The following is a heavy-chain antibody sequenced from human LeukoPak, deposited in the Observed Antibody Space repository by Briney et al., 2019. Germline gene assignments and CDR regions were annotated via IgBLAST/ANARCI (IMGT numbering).Heavy chain of an antibody. CDR1: GFTFSSYG. CDR3: AQGKRYCSSTSCYLHYYYYMDV. J-gene: IGHJ6*03. Sequence: PGGSLRLSCAASGFTFSSYGMSWVRQAPGKGLEWVSAISGSGGSTYYADSVKGRFTISRDNSKNTLYLQMNSLRAEDTAVYYCAQGKRYCSSTSCYLHYYYYMDVWGKGTTVTISS. CDR2: ISGSGGST. V-gene: IGHV3-23*01. D-gene: IGHD2-2*01.